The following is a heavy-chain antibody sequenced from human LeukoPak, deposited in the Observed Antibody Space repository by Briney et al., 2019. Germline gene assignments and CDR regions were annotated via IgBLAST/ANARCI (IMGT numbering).Heavy chain of an antibody. J-gene: IGHJ4*02. CDR1: GGSISSSSYY. V-gene: IGHV4-39*07. Sequence: SETLSLTCTVSGGSISSSSYYWGWIRQPPGKGLGWIGSIYYSGSTYYNPSLKSRVTISVDTSKNQFSLKLSSVTAADTAVYYCARERFQIGGDYFDYWGQGTLVTVSS. CDR3: ARERFQIGGDYFDY. CDR2: IYYSGST. D-gene: IGHD2-21*01.